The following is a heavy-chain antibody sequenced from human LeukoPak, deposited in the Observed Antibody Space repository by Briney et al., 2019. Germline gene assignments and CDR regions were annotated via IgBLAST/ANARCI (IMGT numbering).Heavy chain of an antibody. D-gene: IGHD3-9*01. CDR3: ARGRGLRYFDWLLRGYYYYYYMDV. V-gene: IGHV4-34*01. Sequence: PSETLSLTCAVYGGSFSGYYWSWIRQPPGKGLEWIGEINHSGSTNYNPSLKSRVTISVDTSKNQFSLKLSSVTAADTAVYYCARGRGLRYFDWLLRGYYYYYYMDVWGKGTTVTVSS. CDR1: GGSFSGYY. J-gene: IGHJ6*03. CDR2: INHSGST.